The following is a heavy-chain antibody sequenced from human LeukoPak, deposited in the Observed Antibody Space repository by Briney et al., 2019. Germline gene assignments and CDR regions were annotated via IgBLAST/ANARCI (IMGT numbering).Heavy chain of an antibody. CDR3: ARGPDYSNYP. V-gene: IGHV1-2*06. D-gene: IGHD4-11*01. CDR1: GYTFTGYY. J-gene: IGHJ5*02. CDR2: INPNSGGT. Sequence: ASVKVSCKASGYTFTGYYMHWVRQAPGQGLEWMGRINPNSGGTNYTQNFQGRVTMTRDTSISTAYMEVSRLRSDDTAVYYCARGPDYSNYPWGQGTLVTVSS.